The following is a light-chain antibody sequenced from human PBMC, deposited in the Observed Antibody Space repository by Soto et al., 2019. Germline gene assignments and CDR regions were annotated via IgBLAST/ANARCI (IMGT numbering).Light chain of an antibody. CDR1: SSDVGGYNH. J-gene: IGLJ2*01. V-gene: IGLV2-14*01. CDR3: SSSTTTLTVL. CDR2: EVS. Sequence: QSALTQPASVSGSPGQSITISCTGTSSDVGGYNHVSWYQQHPGKAPKLMIYEVSNRPSGVSNRFSGSKSGNTASLTISGLQAEDEADYYCSSSTTTLTVLFGGGTKLTVL.